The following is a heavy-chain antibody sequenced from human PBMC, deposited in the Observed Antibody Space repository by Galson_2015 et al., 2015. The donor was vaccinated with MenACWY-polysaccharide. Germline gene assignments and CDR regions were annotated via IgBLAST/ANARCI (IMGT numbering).Heavy chain of an antibody. CDR2: ISWNSLNI. D-gene: IGHD3-9*01. Sequence: SLRLSCAASGFTFDNYAMHWVRLAPGKGLEWVAGISWNSLNIDYADSVKGRFTISRDDAKNSLYLQMNSLRVEDTASYYCTKNTRYFDWFDAFGIWGQGTMVTVSS. V-gene: IGHV3-9*01. CDR1: GFTFDNYA. J-gene: IGHJ3*02. CDR3: TKNTRYFDWFDAFGI.